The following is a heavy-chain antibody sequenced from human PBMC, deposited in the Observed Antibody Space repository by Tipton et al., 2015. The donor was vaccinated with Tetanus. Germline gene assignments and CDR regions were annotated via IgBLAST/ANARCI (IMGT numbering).Heavy chain of an antibody. J-gene: IGHJ5*02. CDR2: IYPGDSNS. Sequence: QLVQSGAEVKKAGESLRISCQASGYTFISNWIGWVRQMPGKGLEWMGIIYPGDSNSIYSPSFQGRVTISADRSTSTIFLQWSSLEDSDTAVYFCARRMTMVRGVVGDWFDAWGQGMQVTVSS. CDR1: GYTFISNW. CDR3: ARRMTMVRGVVGDWFDA. V-gene: IGHV5-51*01. D-gene: IGHD3-10*01.